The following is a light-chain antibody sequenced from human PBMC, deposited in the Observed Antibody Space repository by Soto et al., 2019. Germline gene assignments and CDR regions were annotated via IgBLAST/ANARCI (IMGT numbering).Light chain of an antibody. CDR3: SSYTSSSTYV. CDR2: EVS. J-gene: IGLJ1*01. CDR1: SSDVGGYNY. Sequence: ALAQPASVSGSPGQSITISCTGTSSDVGGYNYVSWYQQHPGKAPKLMIYEVSNRPSGVSNRFSGSKSGNTASLTISGLRAEDEADYYCSSYTSSSTYVFGTGTKVTVL. V-gene: IGLV2-14*01.